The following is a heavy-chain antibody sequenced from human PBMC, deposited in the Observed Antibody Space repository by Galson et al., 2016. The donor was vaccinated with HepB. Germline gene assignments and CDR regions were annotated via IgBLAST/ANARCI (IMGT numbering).Heavy chain of an antibody. CDR3: TGRGVYRSPYNYYYNYMDV. Sequence: SLRLSCAVSGFTFGDFDMSWFRQAPGKGLEWVSFIRSKASGGTTEYAASVKGRFTISRDDSKSVAYLQMNGLKTEDTAVYYCTGRGVYRSPYNYYYNYMDVWGQGTTVTVSS. V-gene: IGHV3-49*03. D-gene: IGHD6-13*01. J-gene: IGHJ6*02. CDR2: IRSKASGGTT. CDR1: GFTFGDFD.